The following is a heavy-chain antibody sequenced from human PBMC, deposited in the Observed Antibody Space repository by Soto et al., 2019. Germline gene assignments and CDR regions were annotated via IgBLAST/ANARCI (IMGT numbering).Heavy chain of an antibody. CDR3: AKGYDYVSCDM. CDR2: IGGNGVSI. Sequence: EVQLLESGGGLLQPGGSLRLSCSSSGLNFSSHGMSWVRQAPGKGLEWVSHIGGNGVSIYYADYVRGRFTNSRDNSKNTLYLQMNSLRAEDTAVYYCAKGYDYVSCDMWGQGTMVTVS. CDR1: GLNFSSHG. J-gene: IGHJ3*02. V-gene: IGHV3-23*01. D-gene: IGHD3-16*01.